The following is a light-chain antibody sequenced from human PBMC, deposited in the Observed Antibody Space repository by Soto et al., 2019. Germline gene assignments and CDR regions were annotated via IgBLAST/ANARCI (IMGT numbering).Light chain of an antibody. J-gene: IGKJ1*01. CDR2: GAS. CDR1: QSVSSSY. V-gene: IGKV3-20*01. Sequence: VLTQYPGTLSLSPWERATLSCRASQSVSSSYLAWYQQKPGQAPRLLIYGASSRATGIQDRFSGSGSGTEFTLTIRRLEPEDFAVYYCXQHRPTWTCGQGTKVDIK. CDR3: XQHRPTWT.